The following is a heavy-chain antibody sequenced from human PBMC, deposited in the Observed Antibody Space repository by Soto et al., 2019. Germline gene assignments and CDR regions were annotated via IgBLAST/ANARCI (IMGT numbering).Heavy chain of an antibody. J-gene: IGHJ4*02. CDR1: GESITSLGYY. V-gene: IGHV4-31*03. Sequence: QVHLQESGPGLVKPSQTLSLACSFSGESITSLGYYWTWVRQPPGKGLERIGFVSYTGRAFYKSAIRGCVTTSRHTSQNLWFLDGKSVHVADTDMYFCTRGDYWGQGVLVTVSS. CDR2: VSYTGRA. CDR3: TRGDY.